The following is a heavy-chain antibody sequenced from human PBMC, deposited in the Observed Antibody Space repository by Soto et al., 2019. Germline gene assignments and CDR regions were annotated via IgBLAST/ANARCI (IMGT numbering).Heavy chain of an antibody. V-gene: IGHV2-5*02. CDR3: AHIFDFDWVWAFEY. D-gene: IGHD3-9*01. Sequence: QITLKESGPTLVKPTQTLTLTCTFSGFSLDTSGVGVGWIRQPPGKTLEWLALIYWDDDKRYSPSLNSRLTITKDPSKNPVVLKMTNLDPVDKATYYCAHIFDFDWVWAFEYWGQGALVTVSS. CDR2: IYWDDDK. J-gene: IGHJ4*02. CDR1: GFSLDTSGVG.